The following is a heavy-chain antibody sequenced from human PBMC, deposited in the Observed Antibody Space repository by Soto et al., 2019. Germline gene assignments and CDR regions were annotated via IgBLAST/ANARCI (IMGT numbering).Heavy chain of an antibody. J-gene: IGHJ4*02. D-gene: IGHD3-22*01. CDR3: AKPMYYYDSSGYYLFPPLDY. CDR2: ISGSGGST. V-gene: IGHV3-23*01. CDR1: GFTFSSYA. Sequence: GGSLRLSCAASGFTFSSYAMSWVRQAPGKGLEWVSAISGSGGSTYYTDSVKGRFTISRDNSKNTLYLQMNSLRAEDTAVYYCAKPMYYYDSSGYYLFPPLDYWGQGTLVTVSS.